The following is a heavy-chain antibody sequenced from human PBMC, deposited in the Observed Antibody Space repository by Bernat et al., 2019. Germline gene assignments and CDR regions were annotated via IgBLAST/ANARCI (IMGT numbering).Heavy chain of an antibody. Sequence: QVQLVQSGGEVKKPGASVKVSCKASGYTFSSHGISWVRQAPGQGLEWMGWISAYKGNTYYAQKLSDRVTMTTDTFTSTAYMELRSLRYDDTAGYFCAAILTGYSFDYWGQGTLVTVSS. J-gene: IGHJ4*02. CDR2: ISAYKGNT. CDR1: GYTFSSHG. D-gene: IGHD3-9*01. CDR3: AAILTGYSFDY. V-gene: IGHV1-18*04.